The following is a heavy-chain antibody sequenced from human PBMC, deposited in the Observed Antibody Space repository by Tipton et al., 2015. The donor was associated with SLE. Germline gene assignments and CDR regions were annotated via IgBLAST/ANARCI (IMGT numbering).Heavy chain of an antibody. Sequence: TLSLTCKVSGYSISSGYYWGWIRQSPVKGLEWIGEVYHSGSTNYNPSLKSRVTTSVDRSKNQFSLRLTSVTAADTAVYYCAGEVAPPNYYDYWGQGTLATVSA. J-gene: IGHJ4*02. V-gene: IGHV4-38-2*02. CDR2: VYHSGST. CDR1: GYSISSGYY. CDR3: AGEVAPPNYYDY.